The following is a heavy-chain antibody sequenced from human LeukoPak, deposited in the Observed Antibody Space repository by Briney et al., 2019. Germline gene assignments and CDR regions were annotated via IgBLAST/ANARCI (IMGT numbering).Heavy chain of an antibody. CDR3: ARDRNEGGGFDY. Sequence: GGSLRLSCAASGFTFSSYSMNWVRQAPGKGLEWVSSISSSSSYIYYADSVKGRFTISRDNAKNSLYLQINSLRAEDTAVYYCARDRNEGGGFDYWGQGTLVTVSS. J-gene: IGHJ4*02. CDR2: ISSSSSYI. V-gene: IGHV3-21*01. CDR1: GFTFSSYS. D-gene: IGHD3-16*01.